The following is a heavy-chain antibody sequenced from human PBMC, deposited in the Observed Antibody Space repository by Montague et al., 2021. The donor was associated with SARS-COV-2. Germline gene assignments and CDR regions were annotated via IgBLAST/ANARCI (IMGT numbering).Heavy chain of an antibody. D-gene: IGHD3-3*01. CDR3: ATVPSSITIFGVVQGYYFDD. V-gene: IGHV4-39*01. Sequence: SETLSLTCTVSGASISSRSYYWGWIRQPAGRGLELIGFKYYSGSTYYNPTLKRRVTIAVDTSKNQFSLKLSSVTAADTAVYYGATVPSSITIFGVVQGYYFDDWGQGTLVTVSS. CDR1: GASISSRSYY. CDR2: KYYSGST. J-gene: IGHJ4*02.